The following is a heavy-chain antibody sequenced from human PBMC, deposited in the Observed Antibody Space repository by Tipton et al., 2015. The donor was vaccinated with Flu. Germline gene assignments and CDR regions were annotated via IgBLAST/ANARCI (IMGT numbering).Heavy chain of an antibody. D-gene: IGHD4/OR15-4a*01. J-gene: IGHJ6*02. Sequence: QVQLVQSGAEVKKPGASVKVSCKASGYTFTGYYMHWVRQAPGQGLEWMGWINPNSGGTNYAQKFQGRVTLTRDTSISTAYMELSRLRSDDTAVYYCARVRVRPDPYYYGMDVWGQGTTVTVSS. CDR3: ARVRVRPDPYYYGMDV. V-gene: IGHV1-2*02. CDR1: GYTFTGYY. CDR2: INPNSGGT.